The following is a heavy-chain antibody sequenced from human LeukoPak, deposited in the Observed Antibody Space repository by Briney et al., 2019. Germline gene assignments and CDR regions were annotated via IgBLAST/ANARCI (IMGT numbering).Heavy chain of an antibody. CDR3: ARAAVSEAFDI. D-gene: IGHD6-13*01. CDR1: GFTFSSYG. Sequence: GGSLRLFCAASGFTFSSYGMHWVRQAPGKGLEWVAVIWYDGSNKYYADSVKGRFTISRDNSKNTLYLQVNSLRAEDTAVYYCARAAVSEAFDIWGQGTMVTVSS. CDR2: IWYDGSNK. V-gene: IGHV3-33*01. J-gene: IGHJ3*02.